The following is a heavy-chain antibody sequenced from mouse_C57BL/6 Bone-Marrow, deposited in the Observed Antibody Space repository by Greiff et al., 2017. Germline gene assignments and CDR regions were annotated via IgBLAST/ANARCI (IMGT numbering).Heavy chain of an antibody. V-gene: IGHV5-4*01. J-gene: IGHJ1*03. CDR2: ISDGGSYT. CDR3: ARAVSITTVVATRAYWYFDV. CDR1: GFTFSSYA. Sequence: EVHLVESGGGLVKPGGSLKLSCAASGFTFSSYAMSWVRQTPEKRLEWVATISDGGSYTYYPDNVKGRFTISRDNAKNNLYLQMSHLKSEDTAMYCCARAVSITTVVATRAYWYFDVWGTGTTVTVSS. D-gene: IGHD1-1*01.